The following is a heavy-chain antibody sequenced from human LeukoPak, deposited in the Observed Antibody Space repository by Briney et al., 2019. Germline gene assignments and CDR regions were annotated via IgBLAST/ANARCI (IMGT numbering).Heavy chain of an antibody. J-gene: IGHJ5*02. CDR3: ATITTMVRGGQYNWFDP. CDR1: GFTVSSNY. V-gene: IGHV3-66*01. D-gene: IGHD3-10*01. CDR2: IYSGGST. Sequence: GALRLSCAASGFTVSSNYMSWVRQAPGKGLEWVSVIYSGGSTYHADSVKGRFTISRDNSKNTLYLQMNSLRAEDTAVYYCATITTMVRGGQYNWFDPWGQGTLVTVSS.